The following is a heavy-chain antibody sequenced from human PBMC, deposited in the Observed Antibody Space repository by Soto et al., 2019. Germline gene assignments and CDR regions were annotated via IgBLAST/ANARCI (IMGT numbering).Heavy chain of an antibody. CDR2: INAGNGNT. V-gene: IGHV1-3*01. CDR3: ARMLVATLFFDY. J-gene: IGHJ4*02. D-gene: IGHD5-12*01. Sequence: GASVKVSCKASGYTFTSYAMHWVRQAPGQRLEWMGWINAGNGNTKYSQKFQGRVTITRDTSASTAYMELSSLRSEDTAVYYCARMLVATLFFDYWGQGTLVTVSS. CDR1: GYTFTSYA.